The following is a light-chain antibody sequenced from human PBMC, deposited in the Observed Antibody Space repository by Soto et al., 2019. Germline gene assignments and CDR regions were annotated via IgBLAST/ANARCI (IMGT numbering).Light chain of an antibody. CDR3: SSYTSISTMV. CDR1: SSDVGGYNY. V-gene: IGLV2-14*01. J-gene: IGLJ2*01. CDR2: EVS. Sequence: QSALTQPASVSGSPGQSITSSCTGPSSDVGGYNYVSWYQQHPGKAPKLMIYEVSNRPSGVSNRFSGSKSGNTASLTISGLQAEDEADYYCSSYTSISTMVFGGGTKVTVL.